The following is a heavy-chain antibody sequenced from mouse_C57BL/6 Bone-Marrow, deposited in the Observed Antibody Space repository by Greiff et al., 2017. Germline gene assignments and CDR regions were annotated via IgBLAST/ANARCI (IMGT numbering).Heavy chain of an antibody. CDR2: INPNNGGT. J-gene: IGHJ2*01. CDR3: AIPNYYGSFGY. CDR1: GYTFTDYN. D-gene: IGHD1-1*01. V-gene: IGHV1-18*01. Sequence: VQLQQSGPGLVKPGASVKIPCKASGYTFTDYNMDWVKQSHGKSLEWIGDINPNNGGTIYNQQFKVKATLTVDKSSSTAYMELRRLTSEDTAVYYCAIPNYYGSFGYWGQGTTLTVSS.